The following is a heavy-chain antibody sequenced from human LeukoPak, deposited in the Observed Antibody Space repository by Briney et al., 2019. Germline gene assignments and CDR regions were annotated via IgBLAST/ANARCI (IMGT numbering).Heavy chain of an antibody. D-gene: IGHD6-19*01. J-gene: IGHJ3*02. V-gene: IGHV3-48*01. CDR3: ARGVAVAGRSGYAFDI. CDR1: GFTFSSYS. Sequence: GGSLRLSCAASGFTFSSYSMNWVRQAPGKGLEWVSYISSSSSTIYYADSVKGRFTISRDNAKNSLYLQMNSLRAEDTAVYYCARGVAVAGRSGYAFDIWGQGTMVTVSS. CDR2: ISSSSSTI.